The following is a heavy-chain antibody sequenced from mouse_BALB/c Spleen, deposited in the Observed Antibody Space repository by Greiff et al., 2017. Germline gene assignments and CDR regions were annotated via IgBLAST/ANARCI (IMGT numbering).Heavy chain of an antibody. V-gene: IGHV1S81*02. J-gene: IGHJ4*01. CDR1: GYTFTSYY. Sequence: VQLVESGAELVKPGASVKLSCKASGYTFTSYYMYWVKQRPGQGLEWIGEINPSNGGTNFNEKFKSKATLTVDKSSSTAYMQLSSLTSEDSAVYYCTRSVGPYAMDYWGQGTSVTVSS. D-gene: IGHD1-1*01. CDR2: INPSNGGT. CDR3: TRSVGPYAMDY.